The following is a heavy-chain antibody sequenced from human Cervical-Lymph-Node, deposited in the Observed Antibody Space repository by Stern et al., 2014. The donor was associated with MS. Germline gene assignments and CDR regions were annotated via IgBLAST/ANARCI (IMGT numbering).Heavy chain of an antibody. CDR3: VAYSSGDNINH. D-gene: IGHD3-22*01. CDR1: GLTFSTHG. Sequence: VQLVESGGGVVQPGRSLRLSCAASGLTFSTHGMPWVRQAPGKGLEWVAVIWYDGSNKNYVDSVKGRFTISRDNSKSTLYLQMDSLRAEDTAVYYCVAYSSGDNINHWGQGTLVTVSS. CDR2: IWYDGSNK. J-gene: IGHJ5*02. V-gene: IGHV3-33*01.